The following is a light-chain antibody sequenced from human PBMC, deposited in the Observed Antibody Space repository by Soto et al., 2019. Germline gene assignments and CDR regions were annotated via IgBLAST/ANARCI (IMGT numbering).Light chain of an antibody. CDR1: QSVSTY. V-gene: IGKV3-11*01. CDR2: HTS. J-gene: IGKJ1*01. Sequence: EIVLTQSPATLSLSPGERATLSCRASQSVSTYLAWYQQKPGQAPRLLIYHTSNRAAGLPARFSGSGSGTDFTLTISSLEPEDFAVYYCQQRDNWPPTWTFGQGTKVEIK. CDR3: QQRDNWPPTWT.